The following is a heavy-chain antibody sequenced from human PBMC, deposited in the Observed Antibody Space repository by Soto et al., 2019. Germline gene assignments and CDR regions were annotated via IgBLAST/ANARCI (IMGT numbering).Heavy chain of an antibody. V-gene: IGHV3-13*01. Sequence: EVQLVESGGGLVQPGGSLRLSCAASGFTFSIYDMHWVRQASGKGLGWVSGIGTGGDTYYAGSVKGRFTISRENARNSLYLQMKSLRAGDTAVYYCVRGFYYMDVWGKGTTVTVSS. CDR2: IGTGGDT. J-gene: IGHJ6*03. CDR3: VRGFYYMDV. CDR1: GFTFSIYD.